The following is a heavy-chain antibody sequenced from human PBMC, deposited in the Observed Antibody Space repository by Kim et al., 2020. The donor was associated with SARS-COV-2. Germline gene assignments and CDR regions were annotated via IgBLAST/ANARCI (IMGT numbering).Heavy chain of an antibody. CDR2: ISSSGSTI. J-gene: IGHJ6*02. CDR3: ARDILDLTYYDILTGYMAPSYGMDV. D-gene: IGHD3-9*01. Sequence: LSLTCATSGFTFSSYEMNWVRQAPGKGLEWVSYISSSGSTIYYADSVKGRFTISRDNAKNSLYLQMNSLRAEDTAVYYCARDILDLTYYDILTGYMAPSYGMDVWGQGTTVTVSS. V-gene: IGHV3-48*03. CDR1: GFTFSSYE.